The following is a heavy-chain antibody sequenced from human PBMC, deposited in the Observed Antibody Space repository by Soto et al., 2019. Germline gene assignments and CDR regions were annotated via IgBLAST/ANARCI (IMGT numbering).Heavy chain of an antibody. D-gene: IGHD3-22*01. CDR2: IYYSGST. Sequence: SETLSLTCTVSGGSISSGGYYWSWIRQHAGKGLEWIGYIYYSGSTYYNPSLKSRVTISVDTSKNQFSLKLSSVTAADTAVYYCARGGPLFDSSGYLPYNWFDPWGQGTLVTVSS. CDR3: ARGGPLFDSSGYLPYNWFDP. V-gene: IGHV4-31*03. CDR1: GGSISSGGYY. J-gene: IGHJ5*02.